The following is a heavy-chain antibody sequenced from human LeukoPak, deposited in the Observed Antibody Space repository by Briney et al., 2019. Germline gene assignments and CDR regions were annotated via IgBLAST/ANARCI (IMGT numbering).Heavy chain of an antibody. CDR2: IYSSGST. D-gene: IGHD5-24*01. CDR3: ARDRPYKGFDY. Sequence: GGSLRLSCAASGFTVSSNYMSWVRQAPGKGLEWVSVIYSSGSTYYADSVKGRFTISRDNSKNTLYLQMNSLRAEDTAVYYCARDRPYKGFDYWGQGTLVTVSS. J-gene: IGHJ4*02. V-gene: IGHV3-53*01. CDR1: GFTVSSNY.